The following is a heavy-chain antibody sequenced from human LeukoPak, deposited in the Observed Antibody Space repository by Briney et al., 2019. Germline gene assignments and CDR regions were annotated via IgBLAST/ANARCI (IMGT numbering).Heavy chain of an antibody. CDR1: GFTFSSYG. Sequence: GSLRLSCAASGFTFSSYGMHWVRQAPGKGLEWVAFIRYDGSNKYYADSVKGRFTISRDNSKNTLYLQMNSLRAEDTAVYYCATARDSSGYYCDYWGQGTLVTVSS. D-gene: IGHD3-22*01. CDR3: ATARDSSGYYCDY. V-gene: IGHV3-30*02. J-gene: IGHJ4*02. CDR2: IRYDGSNK.